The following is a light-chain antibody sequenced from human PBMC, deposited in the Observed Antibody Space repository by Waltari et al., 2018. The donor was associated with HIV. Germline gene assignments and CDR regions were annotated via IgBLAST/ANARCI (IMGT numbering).Light chain of an antibody. CDR2: LCS. J-gene: IGKJ5*01. V-gene: IGKV2-28*01. CDR3: MQALQTSIT. CDR1: HSLLHSDGNSY. Sequence: EIVLTQSPLSLPVTPGESASIFCRSSHSLLHSDGNSYLDWYVQKTGQSPKLGIYLCSHRASGVPDRFSVSGSDTNFALTISGVEAEDAGIYYCMQALQTSITFGRGTRLEIE.